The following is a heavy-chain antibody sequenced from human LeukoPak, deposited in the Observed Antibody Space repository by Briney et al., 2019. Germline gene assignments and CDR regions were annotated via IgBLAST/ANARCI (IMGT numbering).Heavy chain of an antibody. CDR2: IKQDGSEK. V-gene: IGHV3-7*01. D-gene: IGHD3-10*01. CDR1: GFTFSSYW. CDR3: ARHYGSGSYHCRFDP. J-gene: IGHJ5*02. Sequence: GGSLRLSCAASGFTFSSYWMSWVRQAPGKGLEWVANIKQDGSEKYYVDSVKGRFTISRDNAKNSLYLQMNSLRAEDTAVYYCARHYGSGSYHCRFDPWGQGTLVTVSS.